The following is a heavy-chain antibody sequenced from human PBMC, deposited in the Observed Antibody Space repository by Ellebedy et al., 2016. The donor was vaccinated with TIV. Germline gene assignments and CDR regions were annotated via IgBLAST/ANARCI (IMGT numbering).Heavy chain of an antibody. CDR1: GYTFTSDL. V-gene: IGHV1-46*01. Sequence: AASVKVSCKASGYTFTSDLIHWVRQAPGQGLEWMGIINPSGGGTGYAQKFQGRVTITRDTSASTVYMELSSLRSEDTAVYYGVRDLTNYGSSSYWGQGTLVTVSS. CDR2: INPSGGGT. J-gene: IGHJ4*02. D-gene: IGHD3-22*01. CDR3: VRDLTNYGSSSY.